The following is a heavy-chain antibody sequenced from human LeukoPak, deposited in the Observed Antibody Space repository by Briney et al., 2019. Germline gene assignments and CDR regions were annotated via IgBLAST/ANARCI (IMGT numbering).Heavy chain of an antibody. CDR3: AKAPTKEEEWLLLNYFDY. J-gene: IGHJ4*02. CDR1: GFSFSNYW. V-gene: IGHV3-74*01. Sequence: PGGSLRLSCAASGFSFSNYWMHWVRQVPGEGLVWVSRANNRGSEIVYADSMKGRFTMSRDNAGNTVYLQMNSLRAEDTAVYYCAKAPTKEEEWLLLNYFDYWGQGTLVTVSS. D-gene: IGHD3-22*01. CDR2: ANNRGSEI.